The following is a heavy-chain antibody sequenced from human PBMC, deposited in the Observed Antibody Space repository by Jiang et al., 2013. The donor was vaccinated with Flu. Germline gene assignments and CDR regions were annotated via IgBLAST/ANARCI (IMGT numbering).Heavy chain of an antibody. D-gene: IGHD4-17*01. CDR1: GYSISSGYY. J-gene: IGHJ4*02. V-gene: IGHV4-38-2*02. Sequence: VLLKPSETLSLTCTVSGYSISSGYYWGWIRQPPGKGLEWIGGIYHSGSTYYNPSLKSRVTISVDTSKNQFSLKLSSVTAADTAVYYCARGGVDYGDYDVGYVGYWGQGTLVTVSS. CDR3: ARGGVDYGDYDVGYVGY. CDR2: IYHSGST.